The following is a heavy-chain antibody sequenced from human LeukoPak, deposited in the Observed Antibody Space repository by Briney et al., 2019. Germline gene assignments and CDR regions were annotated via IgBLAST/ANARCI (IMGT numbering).Heavy chain of an antibody. V-gene: IGHV1-2*06. CDR3: ARVNYGNPWFDP. CDR1: GYTFTGYD. Sequence: ASVKVSCTASGYTFTGYDMHWVRHAPGQGLEWMGRINPNSGGTNYAQKFQGRVTMTRDTSISTAYMELSRLRSDDTAVYYCARVNYGNPWFDPWGQGTLVTVSS. D-gene: IGHD4-17*01. J-gene: IGHJ5*02. CDR2: INPNSGGT.